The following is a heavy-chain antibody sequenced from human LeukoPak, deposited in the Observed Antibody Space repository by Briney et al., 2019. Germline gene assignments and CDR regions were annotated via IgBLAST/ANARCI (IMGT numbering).Heavy chain of an antibody. D-gene: IGHD1-26*01. CDR3: ARELNGSYSDC. Sequence: SETLSLTCSVSGGPFSNYYWTWIRQPAGKGLEWIGHIYYSRTTNYNPSLKGRVTMSVDTSRNQFSLKLTSVTAADTAVYYCARELNGSYSDCWGQGTLVTVSS. CDR2: IYYSRTT. V-gene: IGHV4-4*07. J-gene: IGHJ4*02. CDR1: GGPFSNYY.